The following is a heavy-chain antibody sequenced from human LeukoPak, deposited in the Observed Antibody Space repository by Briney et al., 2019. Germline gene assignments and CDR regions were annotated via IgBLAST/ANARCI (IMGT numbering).Heavy chain of an antibody. J-gene: IGHJ6*02. D-gene: IGHD2-2*01. Sequence: PSETLSLTCAVYGGSFSGYYWSWIRQPPGKGLEWIGEINHSGSTNYNPSPKSRVTISVDTSKNQFSLKLSSVTAADTAVYYCARGKGVPAALYYYYGMDVWGQGTTVTVSS. CDR2: INHSGST. V-gene: IGHV4-34*01. CDR3: ARGKGVPAALYYYYGMDV. CDR1: GGSFSGYY.